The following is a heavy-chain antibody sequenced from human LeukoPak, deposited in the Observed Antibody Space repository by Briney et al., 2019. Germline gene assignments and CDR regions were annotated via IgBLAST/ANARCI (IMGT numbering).Heavy chain of an antibody. J-gene: IGHJ4*02. V-gene: IGHV1-2*04. Sequence: ASVKVSCKASGYTFTGYYMHWVRQAPGQGLEWMGWINPNSGDTDYAQKFQGWVTMARDTSISTAYMELSRLKSDDTAVYYCARGGPGRSSDYWGQGTLVTVSS. CDR3: ARGGPGRSSDY. D-gene: IGHD6-6*01. CDR1: GYTFTGYY. CDR2: INPNSGDT.